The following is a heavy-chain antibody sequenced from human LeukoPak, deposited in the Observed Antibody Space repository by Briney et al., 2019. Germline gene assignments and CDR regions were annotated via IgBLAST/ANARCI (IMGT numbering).Heavy chain of an antibody. CDR3: VRGHTGTIFGVVPVNPLGY. Sequence: GGSLRLSCAASGFTFSSYAMSWVRQAPGKGLEWVSAISGSGGSTYYADSVRGRFTISKDNAKNILYLQMDSLRVEDTAVYYCVRGHTGTIFGVVPVNPLGYWGQGTLVTVSS. CDR1: GFTFSSYA. D-gene: IGHD3-3*01. CDR2: ISGSGGST. J-gene: IGHJ4*02. V-gene: IGHV3-23*01.